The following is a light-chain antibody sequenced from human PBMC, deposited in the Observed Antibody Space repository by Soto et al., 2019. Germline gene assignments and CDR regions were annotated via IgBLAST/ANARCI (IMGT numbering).Light chain of an antibody. CDR3: NSYAGDIIRFV. Sequence: QSVLTQPASVSGSPGQSVTISCTGTSXDVGAYKYVSWYQQHPGKAPKLMIYEVSNRPSGVSNRFSGSKSGNTASLTISGLQADDEADYYCNSYAGDIIRFVFGTGTKGTVL. CDR1: SXDVGAYKY. J-gene: IGLJ1*01. CDR2: EVS. V-gene: IGLV2-14*01.